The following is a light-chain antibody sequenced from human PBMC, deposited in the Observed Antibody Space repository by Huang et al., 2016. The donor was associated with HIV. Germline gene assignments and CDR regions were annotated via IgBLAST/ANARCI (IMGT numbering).Light chain of an antibody. CDR1: ETITNY. CDR2: GAS. Sequence: DIQMTQSPSSLSASVGDRVTITCRTNETITNYLNWYQQKPGKAPNLRVYGASSLQSGGPSRFIGSGSGTDFTLTISSLQPEDFATYYCQQSFSTLTFGGGTKVEIK. CDR3: QQSFSTLT. J-gene: IGKJ4*01. V-gene: IGKV1-39*01.